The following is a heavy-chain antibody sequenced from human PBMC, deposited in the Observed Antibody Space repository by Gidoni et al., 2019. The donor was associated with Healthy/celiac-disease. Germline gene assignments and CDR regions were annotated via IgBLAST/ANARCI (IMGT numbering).Heavy chain of an antibody. CDR1: FTFSSYA. D-gene: IGHD6-13*01. J-gene: IGHJ4*02. CDR3: AKVVRVKGIAAAGSRGGFDY. Sequence: FTFSSYAMSWVRQAPGKGLEWVSAISGSGGSTYYSDSVKGRFTISRDNYKNTLYLQMNSLRAEDTAVYYCAKVVRVKGIAAAGSRGGFDYWGQGTLVTVSS. CDR2: ISGSGGST. V-gene: IGHV3-23*01.